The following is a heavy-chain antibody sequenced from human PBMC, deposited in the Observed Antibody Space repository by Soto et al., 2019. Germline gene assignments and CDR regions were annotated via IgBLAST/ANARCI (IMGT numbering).Heavy chain of an antibody. D-gene: IGHD3-9*01. J-gene: IGHJ6*03. V-gene: IGHV3-9*01. CDR2: ISWNSGSI. Sequence: GGSLRLSCAASGFTFDDYAMHWVRQAPGKGLEWVSGISWNSGSIGYADSVKGRFTISRDNAKNSLYLQMNSLRPEDTALYYCAKGKTITTRHYYYYYYMDVWGKGTTVTVSS. CDR3: AKGKTITTRHYYYYYYMDV. CDR1: GFTFDDYA.